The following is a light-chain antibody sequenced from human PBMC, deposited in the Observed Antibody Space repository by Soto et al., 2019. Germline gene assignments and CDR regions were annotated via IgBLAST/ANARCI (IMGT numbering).Light chain of an antibody. Sequence: QSALTQPASVSGSPGQSITISCTGTSSDVGGYNYVSWYQHHPGKAPKLMIYEVSSRPSGVSNRFFGSKSGNTASLTISGLQTEDEADYCCSSDRTNRSVVFGGGTKLTVL. J-gene: IGLJ2*01. V-gene: IGLV2-14*01. CDR1: SSDVGGYNY. CDR2: EVS. CDR3: SSDRTNRSVV.